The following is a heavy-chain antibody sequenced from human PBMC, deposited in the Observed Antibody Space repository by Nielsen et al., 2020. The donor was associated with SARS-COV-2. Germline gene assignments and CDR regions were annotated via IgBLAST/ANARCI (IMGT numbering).Heavy chain of an antibody. V-gene: IGHV3-23*01. Sequence: GGSLRLSCAASGFTFNNAWMTWVRQAPGKGLEWVSSIGTTGDKTFYADSVKGRFTISRDNSKNTLYLQLNSLRAEDTAVFYCAKISGSQRHYFDFWGQGALVTVSS. CDR3: AKISGSQRHYFDF. J-gene: IGHJ4*02. D-gene: IGHD1-26*01. CDR1: GFTFNNAW. CDR2: IGTTGDKT.